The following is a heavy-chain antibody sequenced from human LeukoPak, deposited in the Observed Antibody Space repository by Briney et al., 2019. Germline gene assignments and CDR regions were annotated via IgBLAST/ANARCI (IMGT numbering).Heavy chain of an antibody. CDR3: ARSGLWFGEPALDDY. J-gene: IGHJ4*02. CDR2: VKQDGSEK. CDR1: GFRFSSYW. D-gene: IGHD3-10*01. V-gene: IGHV3-7*01. Sequence: GGSLRLSCAASGFRFSSYWMSWVRQAPGKGLEWVSNVKQDGSEKNYVDSVKGRVTISRDNAKNSLYLQMNSLRAEDTAVYYCARSGLWFGEPALDDYWGQGTLVTVSS.